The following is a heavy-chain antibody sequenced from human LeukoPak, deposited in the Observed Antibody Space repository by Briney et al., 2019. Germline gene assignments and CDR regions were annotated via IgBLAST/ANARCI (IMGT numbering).Heavy chain of an antibody. CDR1: GFTFSNYW. V-gene: IGHV3-7*04. CDR2: IKQDGSEK. CDR3: AREGSFYRY. J-gene: IGHJ4*02. Sequence: GGSLRLSCAASGFTFSNYWMSWVRQAPGKGLEWVAKIKQDGSEKYYVHSVKGRFTISRDNAKNSVSLQMNSLRAEDTAVYYCAREGSFYRYWGQGTLVTVSS. D-gene: IGHD3-3*01.